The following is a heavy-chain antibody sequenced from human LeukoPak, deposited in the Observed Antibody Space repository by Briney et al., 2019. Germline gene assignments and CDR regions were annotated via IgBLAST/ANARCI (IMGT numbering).Heavy chain of an antibody. D-gene: IGHD3-22*01. CDR2: INSNGGRT. Sequence: QAGGSLRLSCSASGFTFKKYAMHWVCQAPGKGLEYVSAINSNGGRTYYADSVKGRFTISRDNSKNTLFLQMSSLRVEDTAVYYCVKDLYYDNSGYYSGAFDYWGQGTLVTVSS. CDR1: GFTFKKYA. CDR3: VKDLYYDNSGYYSGAFDY. J-gene: IGHJ4*02. V-gene: IGHV3-64D*06.